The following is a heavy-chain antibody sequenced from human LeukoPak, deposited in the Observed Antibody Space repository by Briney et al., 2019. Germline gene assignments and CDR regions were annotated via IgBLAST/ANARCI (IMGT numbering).Heavy chain of an antibody. CDR1: VYTFTTYD. J-gene: IGHJ5*02. CDR3: ARGRGSGHKENWFDP. Sequence: ASVKVSFKSSVYTFTTYDINWVRQPTGQGLEWMGWMNPNSGNTGYTQKFQGRVTMTRNTSISTAYMELNSLRSEDTDVYYCARGRGSGHKENWFDPWGQGTLVTVSS. V-gene: IGHV1-8*01. CDR2: MNPNSGNT. D-gene: IGHD6-19*01.